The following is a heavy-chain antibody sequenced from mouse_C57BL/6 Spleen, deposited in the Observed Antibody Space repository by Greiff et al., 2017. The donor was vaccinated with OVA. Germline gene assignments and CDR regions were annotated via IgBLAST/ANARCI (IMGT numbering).Heavy chain of an antibody. Sequence: EVQLQQSGPVLVKPGASVKMSCKASGYTFTDYYMNWVKQSHGKSLEWIGVINPYNGGTSYNQKFKGKATLTVDQSSSTAYMQLNSLTSEDSAVYYCARSGGNYPFAYWGQGTLVTVSA. CDR2: INPYNGGT. CDR1: GYTFTDYY. V-gene: IGHV1-19*01. D-gene: IGHD2-1*01. CDR3: ARSGGNYPFAY. J-gene: IGHJ3*01.